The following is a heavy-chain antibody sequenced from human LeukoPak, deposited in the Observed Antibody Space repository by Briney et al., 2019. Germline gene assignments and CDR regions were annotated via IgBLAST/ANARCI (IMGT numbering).Heavy chain of an antibody. CDR3: ARLLLMGNYYDSSGYYWFDP. CDR1: GGAISSGGYY. CDR2: IYYSGST. V-gene: IGHV4-30-4*01. Sequence: PSQTLSLTCTVSGGAISSGGYYWSWIRQHPGNGLEWIGYIYYSGSTYYNQSLKSRVTISVDTSKNQFSLKLSSVTAADTAVYYCARLLLMGNYYDSSGYYWFDPWGQGTLVTVSS. J-gene: IGHJ5*02. D-gene: IGHD3-22*01.